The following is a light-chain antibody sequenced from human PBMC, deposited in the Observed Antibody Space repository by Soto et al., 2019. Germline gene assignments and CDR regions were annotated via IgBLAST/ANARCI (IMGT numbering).Light chain of an antibody. V-gene: IGKV1-12*01. J-gene: IGKJ4*01. CDR1: QAVSTW. Sequence: DIQMTQSPSFVSASVGDRVTITCRASQAVSTWLAWYQQKPGDAPKLLIYAASTLQSGVPSRFSGSGSGTDFTLTIRSLQPEDFATYYCQQANIFPRTFVVRTKLNIK. CDR3: QQANIFPRT. CDR2: AAS.